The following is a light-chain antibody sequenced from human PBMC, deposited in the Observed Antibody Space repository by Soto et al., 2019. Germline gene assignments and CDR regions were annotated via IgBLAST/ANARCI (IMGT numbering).Light chain of an antibody. CDR2: EVS. V-gene: IGLV2-14*01. J-gene: IGLJ2*01. CDR3: ASYTSSIAPVV. Sequence: QSALTQPASVSGSPGQSITISCTGTSSDVGGYNYVSWYQQHPGKAPKLMIYEVSNRPSGVSNRFSGSKSGNTASLTISGLQAEDEAAYYCASYTSSIAPVVFGGGTKVTVL. CDR1: SSDVGGYNY.